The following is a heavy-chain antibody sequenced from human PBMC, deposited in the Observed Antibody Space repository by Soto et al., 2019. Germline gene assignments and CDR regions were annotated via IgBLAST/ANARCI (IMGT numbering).Heavy chain of an antibody. D-gene: IGHD3-3*01. V-gene: IGHV1-8*01. CDR3: ARGGTIFGVVSDAFDI. CDR1: GYTFTSYD. CDR2: MNPNSGNT. Sequence: ASVKVSCKASGYTFTSYDIKWVRQATGQGLEWMGWMNPNSGNTGYAQKFQGRVTMTRNTSISTAYMELSSLRSEDTAVYYCARGGTIFGVVSDAFDIWGQGTMVTVSS. J-gene: IGHJ3*02.